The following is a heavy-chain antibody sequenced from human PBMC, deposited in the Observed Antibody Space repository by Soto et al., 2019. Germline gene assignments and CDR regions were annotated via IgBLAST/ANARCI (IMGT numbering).Heavy chain of an antibody. CDR1: GFTFSSYA. CDR3: AKDPYSYGYTDY. J-gene: IGHJ4*02. D-gene: IGHD5-18*01. Sequence: EVQLLESGGGLVQPGGSLRLSCAASGFTFSSYAMSWVRQAPGKGLEWVSAISGSGGSTYYADSVKGRFTISRDNSKNTLYLHMNSLRAEDTAVYYCAKDPYSYGYTDYWGQGTLVTLSS. CDR2: ISGSGGST. V-gene: IGHV3-23*01.